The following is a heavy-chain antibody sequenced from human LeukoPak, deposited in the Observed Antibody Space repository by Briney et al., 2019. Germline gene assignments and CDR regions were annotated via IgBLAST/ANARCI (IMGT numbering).Heavy chain of an antibody. Sequence: SQTLSLTCTVSGGSISSGSYYWSWIRQPPGKGLEWIGYIYHSGSTYYNPSLKSRVTISVDRSKNQFSLKLSSVTAADTAVYYCARYCSSTSCYYYFDYWGQGTLVTVSS. D-gene: IGHD2-2*01. J-gene: IGHJ4*02. CDR1: GGSISSGSYY. V-gene: IGHV4-30-2*01. CDR2: IYHSGST. CDR3: ARYCSSTSCYYYFDY.